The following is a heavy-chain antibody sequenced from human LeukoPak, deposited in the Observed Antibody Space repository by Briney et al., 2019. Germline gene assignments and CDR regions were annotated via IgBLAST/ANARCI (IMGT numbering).Heavy chain of an antibody. Sequence: PGRSLRLSCAASGFTFSSYGMHWVRQAPGKGLEWVSYISSSSSTIYYADSVKGRFTISRDNAKNSLYLQMNSPRAEDTAVYYCARVVYGDYGGAFDYWGQGTLVTVSS. J-gene: IGHJ4*02. V-gene: IGHV3-48*01. CDR2: ISSSSSTI. CDR3: ARVVYGDYGGAFDY. CDR1: GFTFSSYG. D-gene: IGHD4-23*01.